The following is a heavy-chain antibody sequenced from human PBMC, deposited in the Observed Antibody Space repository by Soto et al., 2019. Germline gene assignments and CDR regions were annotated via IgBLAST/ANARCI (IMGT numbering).Heavy chain of an antibody. CDR2: MNPNSGNT. Sequence: QVQLVQSGAEVKKPGASVKVSCKASGYTFTSYDINWVRQATGQGLDWMGWMNPNSGNTGYAQKFQGRVTMTRNTSISTAYMELSSLRSEDTAVYYCARGAGDRYCSSTSCYKDWFDPWGQGTLVTVSS. CDR3: ARGAGDRYCSSTSCYKDWFDP. D-gene: IGHD2-2*02. J-gene: IGHJ5*02. V-gene: IGHV1-8*01. CDR1: GYTFTSYD.